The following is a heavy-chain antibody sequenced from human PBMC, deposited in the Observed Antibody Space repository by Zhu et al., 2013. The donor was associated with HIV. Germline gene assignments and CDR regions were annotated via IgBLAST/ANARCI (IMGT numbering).Heavy chain of an antibody. D-gene: IGHD6-25*01. CDR1: GGIFSTYA. CDR3: ARGGLAATDMDV. J-gene: IGHJ6*03. Sequence: QVKLVQSGAEVMKPGSPVKVSCKSSGGIFSTYAISWVRQAPGQGLEWMGWTTPNSDNTGYAQKFQGRVTITWNTSISTAYMELSSLRSEDTAVYYCARGGLAATDMDVWGTGTTVTVSS. CDR2: TTPNSDNT. V-gene: IGHV1-8*01.